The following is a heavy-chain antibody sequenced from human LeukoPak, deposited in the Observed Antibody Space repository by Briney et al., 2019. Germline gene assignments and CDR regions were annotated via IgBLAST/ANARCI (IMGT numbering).Heavy chain of an antibody. D-gene: IGHD4-17*01. CDR3: AGDYGEYYYGMDV. V-gene: IGHV3-33*01. CDR2: IWYDGSNE. CDR1: GFTFNSYG. Sequence: GGSLRLSCAASGFTFNSYGMHWVRQAPGKGLEWVAVIWYDGSNEYYADSVKGRFTISRDNSKNTLYLQMNSLRAEGTAVYYCAGDYGEYYYGMDVWGQGTTATVSS. J-gene: IGHJ6*02.